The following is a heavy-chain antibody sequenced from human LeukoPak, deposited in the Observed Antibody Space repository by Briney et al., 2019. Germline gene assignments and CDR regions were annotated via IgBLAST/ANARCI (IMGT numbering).Heavy chain of an antibody. J-gene: IGHJ4*02. CDR2: IYYSGST. Sequence: SETLSLTCTVSGGSISSYYWSWIRQPPGKGLEWIGYIYYSGSTNYNPSLKSRVTISVDTSKNQFSLKLSSVTAADTAVYYCARLRIGYYSSGSYLFDYWGQGTLVTVSS. D-gene: IGHD3-10*01. V-gene: IGHV4-59*08. CDR1: GGSISSYY. CDR3: ARLRIGYYSSGSYLFDY.